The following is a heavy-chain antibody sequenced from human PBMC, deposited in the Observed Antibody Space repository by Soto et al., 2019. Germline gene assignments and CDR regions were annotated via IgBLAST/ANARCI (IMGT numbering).Heavy chain of an antibody. Sequence: ASVKVSCKASGYTFIDYDINWVRQAPGQGLEWMGWVSPNSGNTVYAQRFQDRVTMTRDTSISTAYMELSSLRFEDTDMYYCARGRFYSETSTWFGFWGQGTPVTVSS. D-gene: IGHD2-2*01. V-gene: IGHV1-8*01. CDR1: GYTFIDYD. J-gene: IGHJ5*01. CDR3: ARGRFYSETSTWFGF. CDR2: VSPNSGNT.